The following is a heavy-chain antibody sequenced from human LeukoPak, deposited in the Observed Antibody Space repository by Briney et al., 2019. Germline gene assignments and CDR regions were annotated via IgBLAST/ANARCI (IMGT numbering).Heavy chain of an antibody. Sequence: TGGSLRLSCAASGFTFSSYATHWVAQPSGKGLEWLAVISYDGSNKYYADSVKGRFTISRDNAKNTLYLQMNSLRAEDTAVYYCARDTVVPAAMRYYYGMDVWGQGTTVTVSS. J-gene: IGHJ6*02. CDR1: GFTFSSYA. CDR3: ARDTVVPAAMRYYYGMDV. V-gene: IGHV3-30*01. CDR2: ISYDGSNK. D-gene: IGHD2-2*01.